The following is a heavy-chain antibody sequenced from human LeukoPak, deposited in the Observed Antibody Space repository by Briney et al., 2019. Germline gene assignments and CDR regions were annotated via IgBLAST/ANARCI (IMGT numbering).Heavy chain of an antibody. V-gene: IGHV1-69*05. D-gene: IGHD4-11*01. Sequence: SVKVSCKASGGTFSSYAISWVRQAPGQGLEWMGGIIPIFGTANYAQKFQGRVTITTDESTSTAYMELSSLRSEDTAVYYCASEGTVTTQGVLGAPFDYWGQGTLVTVSS. J-gene: IGHJ4*02. CDR1: GGTFSSYA. CDR3: ASEGTVTTQGVLGAPFDY. CDR2: IIPIFGTA.